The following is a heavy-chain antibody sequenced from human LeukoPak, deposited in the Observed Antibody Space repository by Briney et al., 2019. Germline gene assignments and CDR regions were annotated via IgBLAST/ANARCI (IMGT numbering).Heavy chain of an antibody. J-gene: IGHJ5*02. V-gene: IGHV5-51*01. Sequence: GWXRXXXGXGLEWMGIIYPGDSDTRYSPSFQGQVTISADKSISTAYLQWSSLKASDTAMYYCARGGTSNWFDPWGQGTLVTVSS. CDR3: ARGGTSNWFDP. CDR2: IYPGDSDT. D-gene: IGHD3-16*01.